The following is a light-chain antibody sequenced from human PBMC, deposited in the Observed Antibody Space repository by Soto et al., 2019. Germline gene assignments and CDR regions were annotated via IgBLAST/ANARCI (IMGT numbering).Light chain of an antibody. V-gene: IGKV3-15*01. CDR2: GAS. CDR3: QQYHKWPLT. CDR1: QSVSTN. Sequence: EIVLTQSPGTLSLSPGERATLSCRASQSVSTNLAWYQQRPGQAPRLLIYGASTRATGIPARFSGSGSGTEFILTISSLQSEDFAVYYCQQYHKWPLTFGGGTKVDNK. J-gene: IGKJ4*01.